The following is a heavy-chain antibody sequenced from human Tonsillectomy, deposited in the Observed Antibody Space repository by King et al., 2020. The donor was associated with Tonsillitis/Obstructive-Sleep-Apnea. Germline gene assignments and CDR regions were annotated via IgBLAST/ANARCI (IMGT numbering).Heavy chain of an antibody. D-gene: IGHD3-22*01. CDR2: IYYSGIT. CDR3: AREGRYYYDSSGYYQYYFDY. CDR1: VGSISRGGYY. J-gene: IGHJ4*02. Sequence: VQLQESGPGLVKPSQTLSLTCTVSVGSISRGGYYWSWIRQHPGKGLEWIGYIYYSGITYFTPSLKSRVTISVEKSKNQFSLKLSFVTASDTAVYYCAREGRYYYDSSGYYQYYFDYWGQGTLVTVSS. V-gene: IGHV4-31*03.